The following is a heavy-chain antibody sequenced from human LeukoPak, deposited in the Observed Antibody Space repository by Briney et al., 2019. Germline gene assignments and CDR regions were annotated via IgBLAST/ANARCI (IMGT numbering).Heavy chain of an antibody. D-gene: IGHD2-8*01. CDR1: GGSISSGGYS. V-gene: IGHV4-30-2*01. J-gene: IGHJ4*02. Sequence: SQTLSLTCAVSGGSISSGGYSWSWIRQPPGKGLEWIGYIYHSGSTYYNPSLKSRVTISVDRSKNQFSLKLSSVTAADTAVYYCAAPYCTNGVCYDYFDYWGQGTLVTVSS. CDR3: AAPYCTNGVCYDYFDY. CDR2: IYHSGST.